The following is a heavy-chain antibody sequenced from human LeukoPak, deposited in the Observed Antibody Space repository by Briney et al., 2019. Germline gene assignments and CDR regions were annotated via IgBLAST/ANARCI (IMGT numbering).Heavy chain of an antibody. V-gene: IGHV6-1*01. J-gene: IGHJ4*02. D-gene: IGHD1-26*01. Sequence: SQTLSLTCDISGDSVSSNSAAWNWIRQSPSRGLEWLGRTYYKSKWYKDYAGSVNSRITINPDTSKNQFSLQLNSVTPEDSAVYYCARGGPWDLPVGKFDYWGQGTLVTVSS. CDR3: ARGGPWDLPVGKFDY. CDR1: GDSVSSNSAA. CDR2: TYYKSKWYK.